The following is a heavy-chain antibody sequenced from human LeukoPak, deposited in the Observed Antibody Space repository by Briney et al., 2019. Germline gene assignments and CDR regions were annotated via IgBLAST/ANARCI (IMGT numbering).Heavy chain of an antibody. CDR3: ANRGYSYGPTD. Sequence: PSETLSLTCTASGGSISSSSYYWGWIRQPPGKGLEWIGSIYYSGSTYYNPSLKSRVTISVDTSKNQFSLKLSSVAAADTAVYYCANRGYSYGPTDWGQGTLVTVSS. CDR1: GGSISSSSYY. V-gene: IGHV4-39*01. J-gene: IGHJ4*02. D-gene: IGHD5-18*01. CDR2: IYYSGST.